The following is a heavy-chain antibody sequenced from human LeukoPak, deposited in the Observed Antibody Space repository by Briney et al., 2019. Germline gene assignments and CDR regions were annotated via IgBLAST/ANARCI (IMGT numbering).Heavy chain of an antibody. Sequence: PGGSLRLSCAASGLTLSDDYMTWVRQAPGKGLESVLIMTTSGNIKSSADSVKGRFTISRDNSKNTLYLQMNSLRAEDTAVYYCARGIRFLLFDYWGQGTLVTVSS. J-gene: IGHJ4*02. D-gene: IGHD3-3*01. CDR2: MTTSGNIK. V-gene: IGHV3-11*01. CDR3: ARGIRFLLFDY. CDR1: GLTLSDDY.